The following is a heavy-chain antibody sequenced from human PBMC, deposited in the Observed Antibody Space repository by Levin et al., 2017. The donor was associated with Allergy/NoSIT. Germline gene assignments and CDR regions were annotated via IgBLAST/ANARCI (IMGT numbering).Heavy chain of an antibody. CDR3: ARGTHDSQSSGYYYFDS. V-gene: IGHV4-59*01. CDR2: MYSSANI. J-gene: IGHJ4*01. CDR1: GGSISGYY. D-gene: IGHD3-22*01. Sequence: MPSETLSLTCSVSGGSISGYYWTWIRQPPGKGLEWIANMYSSANINYNPSLKSRVTISLDTSKKVISLKMRSLTDADTAVYFCARGTHDSQSSGYYYFDSWGHGTLVTVSS.